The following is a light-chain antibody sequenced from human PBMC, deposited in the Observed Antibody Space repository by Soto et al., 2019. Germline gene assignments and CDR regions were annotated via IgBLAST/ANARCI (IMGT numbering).Light chain of an antibody. J-gene: IGLJ2*01. CDR2: STN. CDR3: LLYYGGAQPVV. Sequence: QTVVTQEPSLTVSPGGTVTLTCASSTGAVTSGHYPNWFQQKPGQAPSALIYSTNKKHSWTPARVSGSLLGGKAALTLSGVQPEDEAEYYCLLYYGGAQPVVFGGGTKLTVL. CDR1: TGAVTSGHY. V-gene: IGLV7-43*01.